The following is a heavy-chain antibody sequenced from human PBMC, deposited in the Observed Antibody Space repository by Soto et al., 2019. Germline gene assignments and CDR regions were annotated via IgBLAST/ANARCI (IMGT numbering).Heavy chain of an antibody. CDR3: ARIMGHDYGGNPPYYGMDV. Sequence: SVKVSCKASGGTFSSYAISWVRQAPGQGLEWMGGIIPIFGTANYAQKFQGRVTITADESTSTAYVELSSLRSEDTAVYYCARIMGHDYGGNPPYYGMDVWGQGTTVTVSS. CDR2: IIPIFGTA. CDR1: GGTFSSYA. V-gene: IGHV1-69*13. D-gene: IGHD4-17*01. J-gene: IGHJ6*02.